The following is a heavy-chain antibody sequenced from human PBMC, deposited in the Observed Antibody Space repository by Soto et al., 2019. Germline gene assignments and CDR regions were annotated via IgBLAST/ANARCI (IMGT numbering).Heavy chain of an antibody. J-gene: IGHJ4*02. D-gene: IGHD6-19*01. Sequence: QVQLVQSGGEVKKPGASVKVSCKASGYTFTSSGISWVRQAPGQGLEWMGWTSAYMVTNYAQKFQGRVTMTTDTSTSTAYMELRSLRSDDTAVYYCARDSSGMANFDYWGQGTLVTVSS. CDR3: ARDSSGMANFDY. V-gene: IGHV1-18*01. CDR2: TSAYMVT. CDR1: GYTFTSSG.